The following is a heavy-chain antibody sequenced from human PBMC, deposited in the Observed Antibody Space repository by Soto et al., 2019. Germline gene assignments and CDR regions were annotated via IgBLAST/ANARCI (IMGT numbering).Heavy chain of an antibody. CDR3: GRNYDFRRGSFDY. J-gene: IGHJ4*02. V-gene: IGHV4-59*01. CDR1: GCSISSYY. D-gene: IGHD3-3*01. Sequence: SETLSLTCTVSGCSISSYYWSWIRQPPGKGLEWIGYIYYSGSTNYNPSLKSRVTISVDTSKNQFTLKLSSVTAADTAVYYCGRNYDFRRGSFDYPGQGTLVTVSS. CDR2: IYYSGST.